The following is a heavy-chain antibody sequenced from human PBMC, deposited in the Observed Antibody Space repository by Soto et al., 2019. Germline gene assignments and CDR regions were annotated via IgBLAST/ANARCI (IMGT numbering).Heavy chain of an antibody. CDR1: GFTFSNAW. D-gene: IGHD3-10*01. J-gene: IGHJ4*02. CDR3: TRLWFGELLIDY. Sequence: GGSLRLSCAASGFTFSNAWMSWVRQAPGKGLEWVGRIKSKTDGGTTDYAAPVKGRFTISRDDSKNTLYLQMNSLKTEDTAVYYCTRLWFGELLIDYWGQGTLVTVSS. CDR2: IKSKTDGGTT. V-gene: IGHV3-15*01.